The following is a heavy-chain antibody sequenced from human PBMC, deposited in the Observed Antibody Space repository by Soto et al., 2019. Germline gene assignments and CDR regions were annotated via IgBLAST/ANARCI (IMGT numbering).Heavy chain of an antibody. Sequence: QVQLVQSGAEVLKPGSSVKLSCKTSGDTFDTFAISWVRQAPGQGLEWMGGIIPIFRTPDYTQKFQGRVTITADVSTSTAYMELSSLRSEDTAVYYCARDKGRGHLVGNYYYALDVWGQGTTVTVSS. J-gene: IGHJ6*02. V-gene: IGHV1-69*12. CDR1: GDTFDTFA. CDR3: ARDKGRGHLVGNYYYALDV. CDR2: IIPIFRTP.